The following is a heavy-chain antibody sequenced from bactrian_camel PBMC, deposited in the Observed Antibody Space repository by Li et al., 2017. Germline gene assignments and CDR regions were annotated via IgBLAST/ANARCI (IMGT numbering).Heavy chain of an antibody. V-gene: IGHV3S1*01. CDR1: GFTYEWYC. CDR2: IDRNVRS. Sequence: HVQLVESGGGLVQPGGSLRLSCAGYGFTYEWYCMTWFRQAAGKDREGVAAIDRNVRSAYSGSAKGRFTISHDAAKNSVDLQMNSLKPDDTAVYYCAATGQMLSVAGCRTQGTQVTVS. D-gene: IGHD1*01. J-gene: IGHJ4*01.